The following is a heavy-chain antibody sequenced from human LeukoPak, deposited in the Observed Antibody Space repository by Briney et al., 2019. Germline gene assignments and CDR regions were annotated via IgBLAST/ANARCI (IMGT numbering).Heavy chain of an antibody. CDR2: IRYDGSNK. CDR3: ARRQKVVYYDFYYMDV. CDR1: GFTFSSYG. D-gene: IGHD3-3*01. Sequence: GGSLRLSCAASGFTFSSYGMHWVRQAPGKGLEWVAFIRYDGSNKYYADSVKGRFTISRDNSKNTLYLQMNSLRAEDTAVYYCARRQKVVYYDFYYMDVWGKGTTVTVSS. V-gene: IGHV3-30*02. J-gene: IGHJ6*03.